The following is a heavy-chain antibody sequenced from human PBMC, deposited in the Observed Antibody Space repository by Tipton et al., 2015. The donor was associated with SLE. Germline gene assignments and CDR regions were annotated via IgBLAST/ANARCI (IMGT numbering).Heavy chain of an antibody. CDR2: ISGSGTTT. Sequence: SLRLSCAASGFTFSTCPMNWVRQAPGKGLEWVSYISGSGTTTYYSDSVKGRFTISRDNAKNSLYLQVNSLRAEDTAVYYCARGRGRGALDYWGQGTLVTVSS. CDR1: GFTFSTCP. D-gene: IGHD2-15*01. V-gene: IGHV3-48*01. CDR3: ARGRGRGALDY. J-gene: IGHJ4*02.